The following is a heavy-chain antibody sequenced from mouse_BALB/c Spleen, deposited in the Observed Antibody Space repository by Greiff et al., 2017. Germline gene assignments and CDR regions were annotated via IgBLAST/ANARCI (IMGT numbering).Heavy chain of an antibody. J-gene: IGHJ2*01. CDR3: ARRDSRVYFDY. CDR1: GYTFTSYW. V-gene: IGHV1S81*02. Sequence: QVQLQQSGAELVKPGASVKLSCKASGYTFTSYWMHWVKQRPGQGLEWIGEINPSNGRTNYNEKFKSKATLTVDKSSSTAYMQLSSLTSEDSAVYYCARRDSRVYFDYWGQGTTLTVSS. CDR2: INPSNGRT. D-gene: IGHD3-3*01.